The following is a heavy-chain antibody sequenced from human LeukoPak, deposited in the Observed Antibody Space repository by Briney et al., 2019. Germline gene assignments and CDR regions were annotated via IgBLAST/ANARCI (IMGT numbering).Heavy chain of an antibody. CDR2: IRYDGTKT. D-gene: IGHD3-10*01. CDR3: ARDRRQYPAYYYGSGSLSARTRPGLDY. J-gene: IGHJ4*02. Sequence: GGSLRLSCIGSTFTFSDYGMHWVRQAPGKGLEWVAFIRYDGTKTYYADSAKGRFTISRDNSKNTLYLQMNSLRAEDTAVYYCARDRRQYPAYYYGSGSLSARTRPGLDYWGQGTLVTVSS. CDR1: TFTFSDYG. V-gene: IGHV3-30*02.